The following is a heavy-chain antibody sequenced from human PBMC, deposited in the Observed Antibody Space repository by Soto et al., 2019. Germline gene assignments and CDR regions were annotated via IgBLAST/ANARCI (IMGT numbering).Heavy chain of an antibody. D-gene: IGHD3-10*01. CDR3: AKDRYYYGSGSFY. J-gene: IGHJ4*02. CDR1: GFTFSSYG. CDR2: ISYDGSNK. Sequence: GGSLRLSCAASGFTFSSYGMHWVRQAPGKGLEWVAVISYDGSNKYYADSVKGRFTISRDNSKNTLNLQMNSLRAEDTAVYYCAKDRYYYGSGSFYWGQGTLVTVSS. V-gene: IGHV3-30*18.